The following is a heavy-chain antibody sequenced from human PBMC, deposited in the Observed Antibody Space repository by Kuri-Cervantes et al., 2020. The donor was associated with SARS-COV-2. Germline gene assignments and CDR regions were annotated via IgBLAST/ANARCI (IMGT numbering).Heavy chain of an antibody. CDR3: ARVRALCGGDCYSANDAFDI. D-gene: IGHD2-21*02. CDR1: GFTFNTCA. V-gene: IGHV3-30*04. Sequence: GESLKISCAASGFTFNTCAMHWVRQAPGKGLEWVAMISSDGSNKNYADSVKGRFTISRDNSKNTLYLQMNSLRAEDTAVYYCARVRALCGGDCYSANDAFDIWGQGTMVTVSS. CDR2: ISSDGSNK. J-gene: IGHJ3*02.